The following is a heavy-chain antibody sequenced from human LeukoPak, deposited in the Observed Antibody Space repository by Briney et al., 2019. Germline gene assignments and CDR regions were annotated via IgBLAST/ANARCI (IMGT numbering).Heavy chain of an antibody. CDR2: INHSGSS. CDR1: GGSISSSGYN. J-gene: IGHJ1*01. CDR3: ARGEDGDYYFQH. D-gene: IGHD4-17*01. Sequence: SETLSLTCTVSGGSISSSGYNWDWIRQPPGKGLEWIGEINHSGSSNYNPSLTSRVTISVDTSKNQFSLKLSSVTAADTAVYYCARGEDGDYYFQHWGQGTLVTVSS. V-gene: IGHV4-39*07.